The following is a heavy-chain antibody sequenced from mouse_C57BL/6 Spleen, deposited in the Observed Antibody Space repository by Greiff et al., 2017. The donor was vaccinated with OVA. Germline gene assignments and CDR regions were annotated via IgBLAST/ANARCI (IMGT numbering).Heavy chain of an antibody. Sequence: EVKLMESGPGLVKPSQSLSLTCSVTGYSITSGYYWNWIRQFPGNKLEWMGYISYDGSNNYNPSLKNRISITRDTSKNQFFLKLNSVTTEDTATYYCARGNIYYYAMDYWGQGTSVTVSS. CDR2: ISYDGSN. CDR3: ARGNIYYYAMDY. V-gene: IGHV3-6*01. CDR1: GYSITSGYY. D-gene: IGHD5-2*01. J-gene: IGHJ4*01.